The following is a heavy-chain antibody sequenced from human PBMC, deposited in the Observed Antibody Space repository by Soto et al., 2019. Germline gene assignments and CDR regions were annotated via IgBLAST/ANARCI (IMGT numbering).Heavy chain of an antibody. CDR3: ARDGGCRDGYTVGCNWFDP. Sequence: GGSLRLSCAASGFTFSSYGMHWVRQAPGKGLEWVAVISYDGSIIYYSVSVKGRFTISRDNSKNTLFLQMNSLRAEDTAVYYCARDGGCRDGYTVGCNWFDPWGQGTLVTVSS. J-gene: IGHJ5*02. CDR1: GFTFSSYG. V-gene: IGHV3-30*03. CDR2: ISYDGSII. D-gene: IGHD5-12*01.